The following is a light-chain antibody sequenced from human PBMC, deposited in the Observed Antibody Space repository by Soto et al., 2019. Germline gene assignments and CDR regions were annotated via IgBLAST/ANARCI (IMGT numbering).Light chain of an antibody. Sequence: DIQMTQSPSTLSAAVGDSVTITCRASQSISRWLAWYQQKPGKAPNLLIFDASTLKSGVPSRFSGSGSGTEFTLTISSLQPDDFATYYCQQYNTYSAFGQGTKVDIK. CDR3: QQYNTYSA. CDR1: QSISRW. V-gene: IGKV1-5*01. CDR2: DAS. J-gene: IGKJ1*01.